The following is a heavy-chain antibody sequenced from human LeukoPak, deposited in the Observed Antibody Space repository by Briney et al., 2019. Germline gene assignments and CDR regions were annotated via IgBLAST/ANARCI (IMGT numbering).Heavy chain of an antibody. CDR2: MGSDGSSA. D-gene: IGHD3-22*01. CDR1: GFTFMFYF. Sequence: QPGQSLRLSCAASGFTFMFYFIHWVRQGPGKALVCVSRMGSDGSSASSADSVKVRFTISRDTAKNTVALQMSRLRAHDPAIYYFALSYDYDPPDALDLWGQETMVTVYS. J-gene: IGHJ3*01. V-gene: IGHV3-74*01. CDR3: ALSYDYDPPDALDL.